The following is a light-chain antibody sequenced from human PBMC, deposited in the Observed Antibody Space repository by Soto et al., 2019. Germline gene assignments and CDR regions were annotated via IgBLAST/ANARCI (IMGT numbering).Light chain of an antibody. CDR1: SSNIGAGYD. CDR3: SSYTSSNTYV. V-gene: IGLV1-40*01. J-gene: IGLJ1*01. CDR2: GNS. Sequence: QSVLTQPPSVSGAPGQRVTISCTGSSSNIGAGYDVHWYQQLPGTAPKLLIYGNSNRPSGVSDRFSGSKSGNTASLTISGLQAEDEADYYCSSYTSSNTYVFGTGTKLTVL.